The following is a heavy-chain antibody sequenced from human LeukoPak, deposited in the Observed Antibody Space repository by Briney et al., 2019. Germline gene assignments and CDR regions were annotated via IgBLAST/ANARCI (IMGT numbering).Heavy chain of an antibody. D-gene: IGHD2-2*01. J-gene: IGHJ6*03. V-gene: IGHV1-24*01. Sequence: ASVKVSCKVSGYTLTELSMHWVRQAPGKGLEWMGGFDPEDGETIYAQKFQGRVTMTEDTSTDTAYMELSSLRSEDTAVYYCATTLPRNTSSYYYYYSMDVWGKGTTVTVSS. CDR2: FDPEDGET. CDR3: ATTLPRNTSSYYYYYSMDV. CDR1: GYTLTELS.